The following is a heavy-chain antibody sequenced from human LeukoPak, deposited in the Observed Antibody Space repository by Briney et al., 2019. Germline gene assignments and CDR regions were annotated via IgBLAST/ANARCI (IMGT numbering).Heavy chain of an antibody. CDR3: ARDGDILTGYLRFRHRVGFDY. CDR2: IYYSGST. CDR1: GGSISSGGYS. D-gene: IGHD3-9*01. Sequence: SETLSLTCAASGGSISSGGYSWSWIRQPPGKGLEWIGYIYYSGSTYYNPSLKSRVTISVDTSKNQFSLKLSSVTAADTAVYYCARDGDILTGYLRFRHRVGFDYWGQGTLVTVSS. V-gene: IGHV4-30-4*07. J-gene: IGHJ4*02.